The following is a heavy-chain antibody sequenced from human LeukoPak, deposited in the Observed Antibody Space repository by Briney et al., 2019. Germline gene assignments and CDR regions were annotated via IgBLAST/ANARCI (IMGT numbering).Heavy chain of an antibody. CDR1: GGTFSSYA. CDR2: IIPIFGTA. Sequence: GASVKVSCKASGGTFSSYAISWVRQAPGQGLEWMGGIIPIFGTANYAQKFQGRVTITADESTSTAYMELSSLRSEDTAVYYCARGMPDSGSLGGSHYYYYMDVWGKGTTVTISS. D-gene: IGHD1-26*01. V-gene: IGHV1-69*13. J-gene: IGHJ6*03. CDR3: ARGMPDSGSLGGSHYYYYMDV.